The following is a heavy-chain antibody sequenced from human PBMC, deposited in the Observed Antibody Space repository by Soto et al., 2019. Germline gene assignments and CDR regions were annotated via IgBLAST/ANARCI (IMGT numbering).Heavy chain of an antibody. CDR1: GGTFSSYA. CDR2: IIPIFGTA. Sequence: SVKVSCKASGGTFSSYAISWVRQAPGQGLEWMGGIIPIFGTANYAQKFQGRVTITADESTSTAYMELSSLRSEDTAVYYCARGMSATVIPYYYYGMDVWGQGTTVTVSS. J-gene: IGHJ6*02. CDR3: ARGMSATVIPYYYYGMDV. D-gene: IGHD4-17*01. V-gene: IGHV1-69*13.